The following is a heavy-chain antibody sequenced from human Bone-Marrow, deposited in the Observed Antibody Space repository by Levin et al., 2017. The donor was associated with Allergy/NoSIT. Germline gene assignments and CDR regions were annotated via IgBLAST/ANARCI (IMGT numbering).Heavy chain of an antibody. V-gene: IGHV4-34*01. CDR3: ARGLHRTMVRGVRIPLSWFDP. J-gene: IGHJ5*02. CDR1: GGSFSGYY. D-gene: IGHD3-10*01. CDR2: INHSGST. Sequence: SETLSLTCAVYGGSFSGYYWSWIRQPPGKGLEWIGEINHSGSTNYNPSLKSRVTISVDTSKNQFSLKLSSVTAADTAVYYCARGLHRTMVRGVRIPLSWFDPWGQGTLVTVSS.